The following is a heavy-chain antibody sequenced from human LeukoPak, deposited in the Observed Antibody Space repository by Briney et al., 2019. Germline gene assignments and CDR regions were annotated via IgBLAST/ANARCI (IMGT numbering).Heavy chain of an antibody. J-gene: IGHJ5*02. CDR2: INHSGST. CDR3: ARGGIVVVVAPRRFDP. V-gene: IGHV4-34*01. CDR1: GGSFGGYY. Sequence: SETLSLTCAVYGGSFGGYYWSWIRQPPGKGLEWIGEINHSGSTNYNPSLKSRVTISVDTSKNQFSLKLSSVTAADTAVYYCARGGIVVVVAPRRFDPWGQGTLVTVSS. D-gene: IGHD2-15*01.